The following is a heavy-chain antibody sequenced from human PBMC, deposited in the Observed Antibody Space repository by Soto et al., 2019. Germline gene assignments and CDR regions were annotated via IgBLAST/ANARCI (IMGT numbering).Heavy chain of an antibody. V-gene: IGHV3-23*01. CDR1: GFTFSNYA. Sequence: GGSMRLSCAASGFTFSNYAMSWVRQAPGKGLEWISSISRTGKSAYYADSVKGRFTISRDDSKNTLYLQMNSLTVEDTAVYYCARGADFWSGYYGDYWGQGTLVTVSS. CDR2: ISRTGKSA. D-gene: IGHD3-3*01. J-gene: IGHJ4*02. CDR3: ARGADFWSGYYGDY.